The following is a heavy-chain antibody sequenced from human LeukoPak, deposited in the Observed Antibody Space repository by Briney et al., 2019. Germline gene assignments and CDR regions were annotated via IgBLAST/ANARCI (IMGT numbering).Heavy chain of an antibody. J-gene: IGHJ4*02. CDR1: GGSISSDDYY. V-gene: IGHV3-11*04. D-gene: IGHD3-16*02. Sequence: LSLTCTVSGGSISSDDYYWSWIRQAPGKGLEWVSYISASGSIIYYADSVRGRFTISRDNAKNSLYLQMNSLRAEDTAVYYCARDRGDYVWGSYRYTDYWGQGTLVTVPS. CDR2: ISASGSII. CDR3: ARDRGDYVWGSYRYTDY.